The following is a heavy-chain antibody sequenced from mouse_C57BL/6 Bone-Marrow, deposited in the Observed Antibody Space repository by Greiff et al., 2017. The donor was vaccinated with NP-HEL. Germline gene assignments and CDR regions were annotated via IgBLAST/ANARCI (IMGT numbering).Heavy chain of an antibody. D-gene: IGHD2-4*01. CDR1: GYTFTSYG. V-gene: IGHV1-81*01. CDR2: IYPRSGNT. CDR3: ARDDYHMDY. Sequence: VQGVESGAELARPGASVKLSCKASGYTFTSYGISWVKQRTGQGLEWIGEIYPRSGNTYYNEKFKGKATLTADKSSSTAYMELRSLTSEDSAVYFCARDDYHMDYWGQGTSVTVSS. J-gene: IGHJ4*01.